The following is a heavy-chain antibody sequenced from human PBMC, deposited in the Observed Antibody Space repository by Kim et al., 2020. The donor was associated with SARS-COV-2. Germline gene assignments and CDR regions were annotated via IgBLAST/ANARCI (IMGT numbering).Heavy chain of an antibody. CDR1: DDSISSSIHF. V-gene: IGHV4-39*01. CDR2: MYYRGTT. Sequence: SETLSLTCTVSDDSISSSIHFWGWIRQPPGSGLEWIGSMYYRGTTYYNPNLKSRVSISADTSKNQFSLRLSSVTASDTAIYYCARHHYYGSGSPNWFDP. D-gene: IGHD3-10*01. CDR3: ARHHYYGSGSPNWFDP. J-gene: IGHJ5*02.